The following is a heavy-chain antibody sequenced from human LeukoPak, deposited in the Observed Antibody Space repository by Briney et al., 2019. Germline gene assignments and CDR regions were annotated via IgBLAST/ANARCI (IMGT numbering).Heavy chain of an antibody. CDR1: GYTFSDYY. J-gene: IGHJ4*02. Sequence: ALVKVFCKASGYTFSDYYMHWWRQAPGQRLEWLGWINPKSGDTNFAQNFQGRVTMTRDTSISTAYMELSSLTSDDRAVYYCARGPNTGAFDAWGQGTLVTVSS. V-gene: IGHV1-2*02. CDR2: INPKSGDT. CDR3: ARGPNTGAFDA. D-gene: IGHD7-27*01.